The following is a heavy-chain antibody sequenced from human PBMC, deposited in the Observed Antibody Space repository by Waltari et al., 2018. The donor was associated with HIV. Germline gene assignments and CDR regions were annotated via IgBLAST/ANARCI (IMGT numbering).Heavy chain of an antibody. CDR2: ISRDNRES. J-gene: IGHJ4*02. V-gene: IGHV3-21*02. CDR1: GFTFSRYT. D-gene: IGHD2-2*01. CDR3: VRDDPGYEPIDY. Sequence: VRLMESGGGLVEPGGSLTISCAASGFTFSRYTMNWIRHIPGKGLGWLASISRDNRESYYIDSIKGRFTISRDNAANSVFLHMDRLRVDDTAQYFCVRDDPGYEPIDYWGRGTRVTVSS.